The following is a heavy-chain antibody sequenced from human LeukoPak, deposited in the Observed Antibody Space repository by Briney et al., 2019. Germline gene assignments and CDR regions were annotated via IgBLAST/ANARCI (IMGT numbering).Heavy chain of an antibody. CDR1: GVSFSSYC. CDR2: ISYDGRNK. J-gene: IGHJ4*02. CDR3: ARGSGSQSLGFDS. D-gene: IGHD1-26*01. Sequence: GSLRLSCATSGVSFSSYCMPWGRQAPGKGLGWVAVISYDGRNKYYADSVKGRFTISRDTSKNTLYLQMNSLRAEDTAVYFCARGSGSQSLGFDSWGQGTLVTVSS. V-gene: IGHV3-30*03.